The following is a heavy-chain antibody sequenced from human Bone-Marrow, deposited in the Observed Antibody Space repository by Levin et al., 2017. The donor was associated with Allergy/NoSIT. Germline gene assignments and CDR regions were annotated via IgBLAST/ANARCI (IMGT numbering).Heavy chain of an antibody. CDR3: ARDSGSSWYFYYYGMDV. J-gene: IGHJ6*02. CDR2: ISYDGSNK. V-gene: IGHV3-30-3*01. D-gene: IGHD6-13*01. CDR1: GFTFSSYA. Sequence: GGSLRLSCAASGFTFSSYAMHWVRQAPGKGLEWVAVISYDGSNKYYADSVKGRFTISRDNSKNTLYLQMNSLRAEDTAVYYCARDSGSSWYFYYYGMDVWAKGPRSPSP.